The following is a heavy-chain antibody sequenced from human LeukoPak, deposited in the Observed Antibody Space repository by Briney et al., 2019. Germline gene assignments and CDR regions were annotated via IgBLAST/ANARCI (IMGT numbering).Heavy chain of an antibody. CDR2: IRHDGSEK. CDR3: ARGRGRNPSGYYYYMDV. CDR1: GFTFSNYW. V-gene: IGHV3-7*03. D-gene: IGHD2-15*01. J-gene: IGHJ6*03. Sequence: PGGSLRLSCAASGFTFSNYWMSWVRQAPGKGLEWVANIRHDGSEKYYVDSVKDRFTISRDNAQNSLYLQMNSLRAEDTAVYYCARGRGRNPSGYYYYMDVWGKGTTVTISS.